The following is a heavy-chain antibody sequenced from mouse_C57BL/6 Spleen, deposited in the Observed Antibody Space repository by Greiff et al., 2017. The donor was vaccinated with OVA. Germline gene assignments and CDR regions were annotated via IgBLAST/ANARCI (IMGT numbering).Heavy chain of an antibody. J-gene: IGHJ1*03. CDR3: ARGDYERYFDV. V-gene: IGHV5-17*01. CDR2: ISSGSSTI. CDR1: GFTFSDYG. D-gene: IGHD2-4*01. Sequence: EVKLVESGGGLVKPGGSLKLSCAASGFTFSDYGMHWVRQAPEKGLEWVAYISSGSSTIYYADTVKGRFTISRDNAKNTLFLQMTSLRSEDTAMYYCARGDYERYFDVWGTGTTVTVSS.